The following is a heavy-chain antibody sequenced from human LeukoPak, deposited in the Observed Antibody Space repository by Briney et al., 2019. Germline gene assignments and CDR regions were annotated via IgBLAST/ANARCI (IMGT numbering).Heavy chain of an antibody. Sequence: TSETLSLTCTVSGGSISSGDYYWSWIRQPPGKGLEWIGYIYYSGSTYYNPSLKSRVTISVDTSKNQFSLKLSSVTAADTAVYYCASSGGDYYFDYWGQGTLVTVSS. V-gene: IGHV4-30-4*08. J-gene: IGHJ4*02. CDR3: ASSGGDYYFDY. D-gene: IGHD3-10*01. CDR1: GGSISSGDYY. CDR2: IYYSGST.